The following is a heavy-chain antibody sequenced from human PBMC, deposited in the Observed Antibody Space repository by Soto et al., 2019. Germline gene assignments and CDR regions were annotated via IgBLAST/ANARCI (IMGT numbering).Heavy chain of an antibody. CDR2: INSDGSTT. J-gene: IGHJ4*02. Sequence: GGSLRLSCAVSGFTFSGYLMHWVRQAPGKGLVWVSRINSDGSTTSYADSVKGRFTISRDNAKNTLYLQMDSLRAEDTAVYFCASAKIGDYFQVYWGQGTLVNVSS. V-gene: IGHV3-74*01. CDR3: ASAKIGDYFQVY. CDR1: GFTFSGYL. D-gene: IGHD4-17*01.